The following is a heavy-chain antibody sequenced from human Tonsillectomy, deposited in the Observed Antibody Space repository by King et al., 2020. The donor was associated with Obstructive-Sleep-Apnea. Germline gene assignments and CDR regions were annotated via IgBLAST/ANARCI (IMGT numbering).Heavy chain of an antibody. D-gene: IGHD6-19*01. CDR2: ISDDGSNK. CDR3: ARESSSGWYEDYYFDY. CDR1: GFTFSSYA. J-gene: IGHJ4*02. V-gene: IGHV3-30*04. Sequence: VQLVESGGGVVQPGRSLRLSCAASGFTFSSYAMHWVRQAPGKGLEWVAVISDDGSNKYYADSVKGRFTISRDNSKNTLYLQMNSLRAEDTAVYYCARESSSGWYEDYYFDYWGQGTLVTVSS.